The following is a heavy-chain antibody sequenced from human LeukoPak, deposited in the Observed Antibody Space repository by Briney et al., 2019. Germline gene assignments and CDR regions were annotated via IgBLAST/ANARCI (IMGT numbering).Heavy chain of an antibody. CDR2: INHSGST. J-gene: IGHJ4*02. D-gene: IGHD3-10*01. Sequence: SETPSLTCAVYGGSFSGYYWSWIRQPPGKGLEWIGEINHSGSTNYNPSLKSRVTISVDTSKNQFSLKLSSVTAADTAVYYCARHARTRITMVRGAPLNYWGQGTLVTVSS. CDR3: ARHARTRITMVRGAPLNY. CDR1: GGSFSGYY. V-gene: IGHV4-34*01.